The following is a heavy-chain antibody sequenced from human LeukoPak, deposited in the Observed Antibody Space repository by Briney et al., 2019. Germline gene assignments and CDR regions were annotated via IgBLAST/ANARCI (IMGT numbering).Heavy chain of an antibody. CDR2: ISSSGSTI. D-gene: IGHD3-22*01. Sequence: GGSLRLSCAASGFTFSSYEMNWVRQAPGKGLEWVSYISSSGSTIYYADSVKGRFTISRDNAKNSLYLQMNSLRAEDTAVYYCASLGYYDSSGYQPLNSLFDYWGQGTLVTVSS. CDR3: ASLGYYDSSGYQPLNSLFDY. CDR1: GFTFSSYE. V-gene: IGHV3-48*03. J-gene: IGHJ4*02.